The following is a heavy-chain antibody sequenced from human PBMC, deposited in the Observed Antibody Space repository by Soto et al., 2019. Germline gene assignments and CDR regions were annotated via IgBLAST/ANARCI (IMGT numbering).Heavy chain of an antibody. CDR2: ISRTSDFI. D-gene: IGHD3-9*01. Sequence: EVQLVESGGGLVKPGGSLRLSCAASGFTFNTYSMNWVRQAPGKGLEWVSSISRTSDFIYYADSVKGRFTVSRDNAKNSLYLQMNSLRAEDTSVYYCARVYDTLTGYAFDIWGQGTMVTVSS. CDR1: GFTFNTYS. V-gene: IGHV3-21*01. CDR3: ARVYDTLTGYAFDI. J-gene: IGHJ3*02.